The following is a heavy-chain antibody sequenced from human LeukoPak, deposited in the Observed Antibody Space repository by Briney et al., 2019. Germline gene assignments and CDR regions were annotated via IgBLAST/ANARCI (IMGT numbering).Heavy chain of an antibody. D-gene: IGHD5-24*01. Sequence: GGSLRLSCVASGFPFSSYWMTWVRQAPGKGLEWVANIKQDGSKKSYVDSVKGRFTISRDDAKNSLYLQMNSLRAEDTAIYYCTRVGYIDEGVDYWGQGTLVTVSS. CDR1: GFPFSSYW. V-gene: IGHV3-7*04. CDR3: TRVGYIDEGVDY. CDR2: IKQDGSKK. J-gene: IGHJ4*02.